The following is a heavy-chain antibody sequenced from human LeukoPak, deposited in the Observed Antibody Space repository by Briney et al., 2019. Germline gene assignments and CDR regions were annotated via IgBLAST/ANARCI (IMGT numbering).Heavy chain of an antibody. CDR2: IYTSGST. D-gene: IGHD1-26*01. Sequence: PSETLSLTCTVSGGSISSGSYYWSWIRQPAGKGLEWIGRIYTSGSTNYNPSLKSRVTISVDTSKNQFSLKLSSVTAADTAVYYCARLWSGSYLDYFDYWGQGTLVTVSS. CDR3: ARLWSGSYLDYFDY. CDR1: GGSISSGSYY. V-gene: IGHV4-61*02. J-gene: IGHJ4*02.